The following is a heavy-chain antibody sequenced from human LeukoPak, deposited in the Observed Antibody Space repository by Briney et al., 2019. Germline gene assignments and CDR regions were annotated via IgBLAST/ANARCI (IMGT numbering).Heavy chain of an antibody. J-gene: IGHJ6*02. CDR3: ARGLGYCSGGSCSTPYYYYYGMDV. CDR1: GGSISSSNW. V-gene: IGHV4-4*02. Sequence: PSETLSLTCAVSGGSISSSNWWSWVRQPPGKGLEWIGEIYHSGSTNYNPSLKSRVTISVDKSKNQFSLKLSSVTAADTAVYYCARGLGYCSGGSCSTPYYYYYGMDVWGQGTTVTVSS. CDR2: IYHSGST. D-gene: IGHD2-15*01.